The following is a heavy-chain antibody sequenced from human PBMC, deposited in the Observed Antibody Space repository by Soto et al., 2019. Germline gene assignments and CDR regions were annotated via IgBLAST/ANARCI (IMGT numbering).Heavy chain of an antibody. V-gene: IGHV3-7*03. Sequence: GWSLRLSCADSGFTSSSDWMSWVRQAPGKGLEWVANIKQDGSEKYYVDAVEGRFTISRDNAKNSLYLQMNSLRAEDTAVYYCARGDFSWYFDDWGQGTLVTVSS. D-gene: IGHD3-3*01. CDR1: GFTSSSDW. CDR3: ARGDFSWYFDD. CDR2: IKQDGSEK. J-gene: IGHJ4*02.